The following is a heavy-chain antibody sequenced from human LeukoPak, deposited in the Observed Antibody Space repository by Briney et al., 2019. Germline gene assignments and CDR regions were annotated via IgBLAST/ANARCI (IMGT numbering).Heavy chain of an antibody. CDR2: ISWNSGSI. J-gene: IGHJ4*02. CDR3: AKDSAGTFDY. D-gene: IGHD6-19*01. CDR1: GFTFDEYA. V-gene: IGHV3-9*01. Sequence: GGSLRLSCAASGFTFDEYAMHWVRQAPGKGLEWVSGISWNSGSIGYADSVKGRFTISRDNAKNSLYLQMNSLRAEDTALYYCAKDSAGTFDYWGQGTLVTVSS.